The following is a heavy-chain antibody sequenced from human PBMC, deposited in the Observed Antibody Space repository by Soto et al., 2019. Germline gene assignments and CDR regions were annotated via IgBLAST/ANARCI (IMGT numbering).Heavy chain of an antibody. CDR2: ICYSGST. CDR3: AKDDSDLLDY. V-gene: IGHV4-30-4*08. CDR1: GDSLSRADYC. J-gene: IGHJ4*02. Sequence: SETLSLTCTVSGDSLSRADYCWSWIRQAPGKGLEWIGYICYSGSTYHNPSLKSRTSMSVDTSKKQFSLTLTSVTAADTAGYYCAKDDSDLLDYWGQG. D-gene: IGHD1-1*01.